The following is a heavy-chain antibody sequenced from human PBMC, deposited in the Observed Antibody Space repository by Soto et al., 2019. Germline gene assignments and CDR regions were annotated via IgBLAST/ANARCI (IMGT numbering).Heavy chain of an antibody. V-gene: IGHV3-23*01. CDR3: AKDRPDYYFDY. CDR2: ISGSADNT. J-gene: IGHJ4*02. CDR1: GFTFDSYA. Sequence: HPGGSLRLSCAASGFTFDSYAMSWVRQPPGQGLEWVSSISGSADNTKFADSVKGRFTISRDNSKNTLYLQMNSLRAEDTAVYYCAKDRPDYYFDYWGQGTLVTVSS.